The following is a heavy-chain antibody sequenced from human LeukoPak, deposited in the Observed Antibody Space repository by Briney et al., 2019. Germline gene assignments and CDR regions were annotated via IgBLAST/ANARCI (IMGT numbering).Heavy chain of an antibody. V-gene: IGHV4-34*01. D-gene: IGHD5-12*01. CDR3: ARVYGSGYDFRGAFDI. CDR1: GESFSGYY. J-gene: IGHJ3*02. CDR2: INHSGST. Sequence: MSSETLSLTCAVYGESFSGYYWSWIRQPPGKGLEWIGEINHSGSTNYNPSLKSRLTISVDTSKNQFSLKLTSVTAADTAVYYCARVYGSGYDFRGAFDIWGQGTMVSVSS.